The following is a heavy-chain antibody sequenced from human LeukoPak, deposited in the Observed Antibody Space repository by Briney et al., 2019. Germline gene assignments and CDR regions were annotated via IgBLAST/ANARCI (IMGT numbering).Heavy chain of an antibody. D-gene: IGHD3-22*01. CDR3: AKDRELDTDYYDSSGYGYNWFDP. J-gene: IGHJ5*02. Sequence: GGSLRLSCAASGFTFSSYAMSWVRQAPGKGLEWVSAISGSGGSTHYADSVKGRFTISRDNSKNTLYLQTNSLRAEDTAVYYCAKDRELDTDYYDSSGYGYNWFDPWGQGTLVTVSS. V-gene: IGHV3-23*01. CDR2: ISGSGGST. CDR1: GFTFSSYA.